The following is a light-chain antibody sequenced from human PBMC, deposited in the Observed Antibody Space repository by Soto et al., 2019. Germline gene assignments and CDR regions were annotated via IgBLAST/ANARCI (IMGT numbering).Light chain of an antibody. V-gene: IGKV2-30*01. CDR3: MQGTHWPPIT. CDR2: KVS. J-gene: IGKJ5*01. CDR1: QSLVFSDGNTY. Sequence: DVVVTQSPLSLPVTLGQAASISCRSSQSLVFSDGNTYLSWFQQRPDQSPRRLIYKVSKRDSGAPDRFSGSGSGTEFTLKISRVEAEDVGVYYCMQGTHWPPITFGQGTRLEIK.